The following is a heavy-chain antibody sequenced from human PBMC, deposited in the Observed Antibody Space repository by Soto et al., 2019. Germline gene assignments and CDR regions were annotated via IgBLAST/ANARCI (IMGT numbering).Heavy chain of an antibody. CDR3: ARAFTTLYYYMDV. CDR2: INAGNGNT. J-gene: IGHJ6*03. CDR1: GYTFTSYA. V-gene: IGHV1-3*01. D-gene: IGHD1-26*01. Sequence: ASVKVSCKASGYTFTSYAMHWVRQAPGQRLEWMGWINAGNGNTKYSQKFQGRVTITRDTSTSTAYMELRSLRSDDTAVYYCARAFTTLYYYMDVWGKGTTVTVSS.